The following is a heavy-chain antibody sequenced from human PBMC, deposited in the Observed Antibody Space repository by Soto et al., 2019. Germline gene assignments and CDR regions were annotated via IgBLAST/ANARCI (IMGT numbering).Heavy chain of an antibody. D-gene: IGHD3-22*01. CDR2: IKSKPDGGTT. Sequence: EVQLVESGGGLVKPGGSLRLSCAASGFIFTNAWMNWVRQAPGKGLEWVGRIKSKPDGGTTDYAAPVKGRCSISRDDSNNTVYLQMNSLKTEDTAVYYCTTANPYFYDGSSYDNWVQGTLVSVSS. CDR3: TTANPYFYDGSSYDN. CDR1: GFIFTNAW. V-gene: IGHV3-15*07. J-gene: IGHJ4*02.